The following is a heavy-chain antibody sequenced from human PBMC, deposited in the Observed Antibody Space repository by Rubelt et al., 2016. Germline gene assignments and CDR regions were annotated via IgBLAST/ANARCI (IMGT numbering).Heavy chain of an antibody. CDR2: GYYTGNT. J-gene: IGHJ4*02. CDR3: VKMIVGATGD. CDR1: GGSISSSSFY. D-gene: IGHD1-26*01. V-gene: IGHV4-39*07. Sequence: QLQLQESGPGLVKPSETLSLTCTVSGGSISSSSFYWGWIRQSPGKGLEWIGTGYYTGNTYYSPSLKSRGTISIDTSNNHFSLRLRSVIAAVTARYYCVKMIVGATGDCGQGTQVTVSS.